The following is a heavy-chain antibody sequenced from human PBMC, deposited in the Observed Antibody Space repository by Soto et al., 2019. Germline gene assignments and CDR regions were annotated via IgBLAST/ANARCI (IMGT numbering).Heavy chain of an antibody. V-gene: IGHV3-7*04. J-gene: IGHJ4*02. CDR2: IKQDGSEK. D-gene: IGHD3-3*01. Sequence: GGSLRLSCAASGFTFSSYWMSWVRQAPGKGLEWVANIKQDGSEKYYVDSVKGRFTISRDNAKNSLYLQMNSLRAEDTAVYYCARAKYYDFWSGSYFDYWGQGTLVTVSS. CDR3: ARAKYYDFWSGSYFDY. CDR1: GFTFSSYW.